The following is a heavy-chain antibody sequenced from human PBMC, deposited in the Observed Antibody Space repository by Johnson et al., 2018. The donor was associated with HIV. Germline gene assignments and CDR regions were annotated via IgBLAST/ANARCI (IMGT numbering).Heavy chain of an antibody. CDR2: INWNGGST. Sequence: VQLVESGGGLVKPGGSLRLSCAASGFTFSDYYMNWIRQAPGKGLEWVSGINWNGGSTGYADSVKGRFTISRDNAKNSLYLQMNSLRAEDTALYYCARTEYFGWDRSHAFDIWGQGTMVTVSS. CDR3: ARTEYFGWDRSHAFDI. D-gene: IGHD3-9*01. V-gene: IGHV3-20*04. CDR1: GFTFSDYY. J-gene: IGHJ3*02.